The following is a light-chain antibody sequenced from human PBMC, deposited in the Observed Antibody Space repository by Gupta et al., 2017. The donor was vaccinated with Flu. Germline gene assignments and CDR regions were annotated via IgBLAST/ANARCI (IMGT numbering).Light chain of an antibody. CDR3: QQDNYYYT. V-gene: IGKV3-15*01. J-gene: IGKJ2*01. Sequence: EIVMTQSPATLSVSPGARATLSCRASQSVNSNLAWYQQKSGQAPRLLIYGASTRAAGIPARFSGSGSTTEFTLTISSLQSEDFAVYYCQQDNYYYTFGQGTKLEIK. CDR2: GAS. CDR1: QSVNSN.